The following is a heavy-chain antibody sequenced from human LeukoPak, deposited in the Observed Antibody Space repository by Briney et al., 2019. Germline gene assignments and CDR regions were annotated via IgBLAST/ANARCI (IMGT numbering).Heavy chain of an antibody. V-gene: IGHV4-30-2*01. J-gene: IGHJ4*02. CDR2: INHSGST. CDR3: ASLVGATPFDY. Sequence: SETLSLTCAVSGDSISSGGYSWSWIRQPPGKGLEWIGEINHSGSTNYNPSLKSRVTISVDTSKNQFSLKLSSVTAADTAVYYCASLVGATPFDYWGQGTLVTVSS. D-gene: IGHD1-26*01. CDR1: GDSISSGGYS.